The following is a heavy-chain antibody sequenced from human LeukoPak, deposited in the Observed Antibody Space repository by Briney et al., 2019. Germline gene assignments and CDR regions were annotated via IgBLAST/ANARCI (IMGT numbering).Heavy chain of an antibody. CDR2: MYYNGGT. D-gene: IGHD2-2*01. V-gene: IGHV4-59*01. J-gene: IGHJ6*02. Sequence: PSETLSLTCTVSGGSISSYYWSWIRQPPGKGLEWIGYMYYNGGTSYNPSLMSRVTISADTSQNHFSLTLNSVTAADTAVYYCARAHIVVPAIKYIPRASEYYNYYYGMDVWGQGTTVTVSS. CDR1: GGSISSYY. CDR3: ARAHIVVPAIKYIPRASEYYNYYYGMDV.